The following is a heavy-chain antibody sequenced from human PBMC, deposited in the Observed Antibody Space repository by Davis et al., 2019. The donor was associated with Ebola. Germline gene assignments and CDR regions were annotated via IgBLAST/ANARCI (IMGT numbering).Heavy chain of an antibody. D-gene: IGHD2-2*02. CDR2: INHSGST. J-gene: IGHJ6*02. V-gene: IGHV4-34*01. Sequence: SETPSLTCAVYGGSFSGYYWSWIRQPPGKGLEWIGEINHSGSTNYNPSLKSRVTISVDTSKNQFSLKLSSVTAADTAVYYCARLPRGRYCSSTSCYMGYYYYYGMDVWGQGTTVTVSS. CDR1: GGSFSGYY. CDR3: ARLPRGRYCSSTSCYMGYYYYYGMDV.